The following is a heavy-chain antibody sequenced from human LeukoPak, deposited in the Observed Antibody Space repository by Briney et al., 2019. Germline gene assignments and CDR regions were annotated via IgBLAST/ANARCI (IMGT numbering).Heavy chain of an antibody. J-gene: IGHJ6*03. CDR1: GGSIGTYY. CDR2: IYVTGT. D-gene: IGHD3-16*02. CDR3: ARHIGGGIEDMDV. Sequence: PSETLSLTCTVSGGSIGTYYWSWVRQSPGTGLEWIGYIYVTGTRYNPYLQSRVTISVDRSRNQFFLKMTSVTAADTAVYYCARHIGGGIEDMDVWGRGTKVTVSS. V-gene: IGHV4-59*08.